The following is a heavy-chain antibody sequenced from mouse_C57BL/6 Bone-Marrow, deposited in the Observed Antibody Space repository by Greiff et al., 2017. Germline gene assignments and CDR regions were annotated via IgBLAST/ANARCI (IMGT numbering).Heavy chain of an antibody. Sequence: VQLQESGPGLVAPSQSLSITCTVSGFSLTSYGVDWVHQSPGKGLEWLGVIWGVGSTNYNSALKSRLSISKDNSKSQVFLKMNSLQTDDTAMYYCASEYPLVAYWGQGTLVTVSA. CDR2: IWGVGST. CDR1: GFSLTSYG. J-gene: IGHJ3*01. CDR3: ASEYPLVAY. V-gene: IGHV2-6*01.